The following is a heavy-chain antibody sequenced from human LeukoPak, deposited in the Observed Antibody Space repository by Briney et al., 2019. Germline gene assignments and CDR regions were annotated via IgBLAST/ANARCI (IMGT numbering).Heavy chain of an antibody. J-gene: IGHJ4*02. V-gene: IGHV5-51*01. CDR1: GYEFTTYW. Sequence: GESLKISCQGSGYEFTTYWIGWVRQMPGKGPEWMGIIYPGDSDARYSPSFQGQVTISADESINTAYLQWNSLKASDTALYYCARRGSYYLPFDSWGQGTLVTVSS. D-gene: IGHD1-26*01. CDR3: ARRGSYYLPFDS. CDR2: IYPGDSDA.